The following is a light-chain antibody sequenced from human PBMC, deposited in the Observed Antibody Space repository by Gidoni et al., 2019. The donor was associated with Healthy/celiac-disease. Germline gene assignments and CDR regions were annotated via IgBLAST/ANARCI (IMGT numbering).Light chain of an antibody. J-gene: IGKJ2*01. CDR1: QSVSSSY. CDR3: QQYGSSPPYT. CDR2: AAS. Sequence: DIVLTQSPSPLSLSPGEGATLSSRASQSVSSSYLAWYQQKPGQAPRLLIYAASSRATGIPDRCSGSGAGTDFTITISRLEPEDFAVYYCQQYGSSPPYTFGQGTKLEIK. V-gene: IGKV3-20*01.